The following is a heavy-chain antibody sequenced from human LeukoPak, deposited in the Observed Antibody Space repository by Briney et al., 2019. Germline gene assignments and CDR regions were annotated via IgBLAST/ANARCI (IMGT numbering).Heavy chain of an antibody. CDR2: IWYDGNNK. Sequence: GGSLTLFCAASGFTFSSYGMHWVRQAPGKGLEWVAVIWYDGNNKYYADSVKGRFTISRDNSKNTLYLQMNSLRAEDTAVYYCARDSFGSYYDFWSGSTYWGRGTLVTVSS. CDR3: ARDSFGSYYDFWSGSTY. D-gene: IGHD3-3*01. J-gene: IGHJ4*02. CDR1: GFTFSSYG. V-gene: IGHV3-33*01.